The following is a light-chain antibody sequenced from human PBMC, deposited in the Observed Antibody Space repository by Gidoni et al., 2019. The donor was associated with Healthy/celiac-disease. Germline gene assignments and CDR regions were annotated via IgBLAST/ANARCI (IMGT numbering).Light chain of an antibody. J-gene: IGKJ3*01. CDR3: QQYGSSQFT. CDR1: QSVSSSY. CDR2: GAS. V-gene: IGKV3-20*01. Sequence: EIVLTQSPGPLSLSPGERATLSCRASQSVSSSYLAWYQQKPGQAPRLLIYGASSRATGIPDRFSGSGSGTDFTLTISRLEPEDFAVYYCQQYGSSQFTFXPXTKVDIK.